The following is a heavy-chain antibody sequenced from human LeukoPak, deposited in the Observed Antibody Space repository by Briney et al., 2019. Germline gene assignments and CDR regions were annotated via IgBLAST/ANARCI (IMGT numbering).Heavy chain of an antibody. CDR2: IKWNGAST. CDR1: GFMFDDYG. D-gene: IGHD3-22*01. J-gene: IGHJ5*02. Sequence: GGSVRLAWAASGFMFDDYGMRWVRQAPGGGLEWVGDIKWNGASTLCAGSVDGRFTISRDNAKNSLSLQMHSLRAEDTALYYCAGYYYDSSRGFDLWGQGTLVTVSA. CDR3: AGYYYDSSRGFDL. V-gene: IGHV3-20*04.